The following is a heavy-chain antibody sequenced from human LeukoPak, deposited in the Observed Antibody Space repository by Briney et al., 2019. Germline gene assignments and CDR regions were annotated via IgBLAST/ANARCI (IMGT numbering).Heavy chain of an antibody. D-gene: IGHD2-21*02. CDR2: TYDRSKWSH. J-gene: IGHJ5*01. Sequence: QTLSLTCALSGDIVSTNSAAWHWISQSPSRGLEWLGRTYDRSKWSHDYAPSVQSRITINPDTSKNQFSLHLNSVTPEDTAVYYCARGNRDFDSWGQGTLVTVSS. V-gene: IGHV6-1*01. CDR1: GDIVSTNSAA. CDR3: ARGNRDFDS.